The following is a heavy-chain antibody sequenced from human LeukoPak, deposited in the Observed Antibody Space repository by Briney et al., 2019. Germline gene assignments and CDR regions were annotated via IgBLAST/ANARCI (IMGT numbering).Heavy chain of an antibody. D-gene: IGHD3-10*01. V-gene: IGHV3-23*01. CDR2: ISGSAGVT. Sequence: GGSLRLSCAASGFTFSTYVMSWVRQAPGKGLEWVSGISGSAGVTYYADSVKGRFTISRDNSKNTLYLQMNSLRAEDTAVYYCAKGTVRGVIIAPFGYWGQGTLVTVSS. CDR1: GFTFSTYV. J-gene: IGHJ4*02. CDR3: AKGTVRGVIIAPFGY.